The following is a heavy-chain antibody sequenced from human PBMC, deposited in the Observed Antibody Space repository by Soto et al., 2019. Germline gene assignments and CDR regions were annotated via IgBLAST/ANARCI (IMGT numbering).Heavy chain of an antibody. Sequence: SETLSLTCTVSGGSISSYYWSWIRQPPGKGLEWIGYIYYSGSTNYNPSLKSRVTISVDTSKNQFSLKLSSVTAADTAVYYCARVYYDILTGYYYWFDPWGQGTLVTVSS. V-gene: IGHV4-59*01. J-gene: IGHJ5*02. CDR2: IYYSGST. D-gene: IGHD3-9*01. CDR3: ARVYYDILTGYYYWFDP. CDR1: GGSISSYY.